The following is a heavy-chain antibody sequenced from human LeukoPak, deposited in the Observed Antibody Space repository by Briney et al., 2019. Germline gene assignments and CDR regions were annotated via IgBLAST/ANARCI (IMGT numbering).Heavy chain of an antibody. CDR3: ARDGLEIVATIILDGGFDY. D-gene: IGHD5-12*01. Sequence: SGGSLRLSCAASGFTFSSYSMNWVRQAPGKGLEWVSSISSSSSYIYYADSVKGRFTISRDNAKNSLYLQMNSLRAEDTAVYYCARDGLEIVATIILDGGFDYWGQGTLVTVSS. J-gene: IGHJ4*02. CDR1: GFTFSSYS. CDR2: ISSSSSYI. V-gene: IGHV3-21*01.